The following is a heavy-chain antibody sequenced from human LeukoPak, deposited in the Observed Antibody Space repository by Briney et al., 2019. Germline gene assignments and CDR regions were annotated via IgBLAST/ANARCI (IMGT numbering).Heavy chain of an antibody. V-gene: IGHV4-59*08. Sequence: SSETLSLTCTVSGGSISSYYWSWIRQPPGKGLEWIGYIYYSGSTNYNPSLKSRVTISVDTSKNQFSLKLSSVTAADTAVYYCARLPYDSSGYPRGAFDIWGQGTMVTVSS. CDR1: GGSISSYY. D-gene: IGHD3-22*01. CDR2: IYYSGST. CDR3: ARLPYDSSGYPRGAFDI. J-gene: IGHJ3*02.